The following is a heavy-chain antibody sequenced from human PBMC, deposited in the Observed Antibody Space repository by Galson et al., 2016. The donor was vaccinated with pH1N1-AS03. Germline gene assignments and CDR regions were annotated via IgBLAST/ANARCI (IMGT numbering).Heavy chain of an antibody. CDR3: ARHKTDSVRADHFDD. V-gene: IGHV5-51*01. J-gene: IGHJ4*02. Sequence: QSGAEVKRPGESLKISCKTSGYNFKTHWIAWVRQMPGRGLECMGVIHPIDSDARYSPSFKGQVTMSVDRSINTAYLQRRSLKAPDTAIYFGARHKTDSVRADHFDDWVQGTLVIVSS. CDR2: IHPIDSDA. D-gene: IGHD5/OR15-5a*01. CDR1: GYNFKTHW.